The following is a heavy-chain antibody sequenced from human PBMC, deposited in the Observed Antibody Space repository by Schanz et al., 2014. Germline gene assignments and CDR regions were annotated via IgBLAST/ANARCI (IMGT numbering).Heavy chain of an antibody. V-gene: IGHV3-66*01. D-gene: IGHD6-13*01. J-gene: IGHJ5*02. Sequence: EVQLVESGGGLVQPGGSLRLSCAASGFTVSNNLMRWVRQAPGKGLEWVSIIYSGGSTFYADSVKGRFTISRDNSKNTLYLQMNSLRAEETAVYYCARGGGAAASTWGQGTLVTVSS. CDR1: GFTVSNNL. CDR2: IYSGGST. CDR3: ARGGGAAAST.